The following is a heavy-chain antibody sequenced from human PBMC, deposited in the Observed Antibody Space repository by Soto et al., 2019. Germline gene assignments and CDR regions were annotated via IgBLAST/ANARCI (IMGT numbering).Heavy chain of an antibody. CDR3: ARVSDYYGSGSIIDY. V-gene: IGHV4-34*01. J-gene: IGHJ4*02. CDR2: INHSGST. CDR1: GGSFRGYY. Sequence: SETLSLPCAVYGGSFRGYYWSWIRQPPGKGLEWIGEINHSGSTNYNPSLKSRVTISVDTSKNQFSLKLSSVTAADTAVYYCARVSDYYGSGSIIDYWGQGTLVTVSS. D-gene: IGHD3-10*01.